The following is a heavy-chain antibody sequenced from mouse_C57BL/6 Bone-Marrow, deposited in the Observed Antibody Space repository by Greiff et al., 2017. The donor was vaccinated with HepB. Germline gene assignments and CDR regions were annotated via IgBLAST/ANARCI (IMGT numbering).Heavy chain of an antibody. CDR3: ARNPPDY. CDR1: GFTFSDYG. J-gene: IGHJ2*01. Sequence: EVKVEESGGGLVKPGGSLKLSCAASGFTFSDYGMHWVRQAPEKGLEWVAYISSGSSTIYYADTVKGRFTISRDNAKNTLFLQRTSLRSEDAAMYYCARNPPDYWGQGTTLTVSS. V-gene: IGHV5-17*01. CDR2: ISSGSSTI.